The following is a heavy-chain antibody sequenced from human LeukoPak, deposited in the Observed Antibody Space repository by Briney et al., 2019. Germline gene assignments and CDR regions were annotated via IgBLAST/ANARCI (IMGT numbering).Heavy chain of an antibody. D-gene: IGHD3-10*01. V-gene: IGHV3-23*01. CDR3: ARSPYYYGSGSPVVFDY. Sequence: PGGSLRLSCAASGFTFSSSAMSWVRQAPGKGLEWVSTISGSGGSTYYADSVKGRFTISRDNAKNSLYLQMNSLRDEDTAVYYCARSPYYYGSGSPVVFDYWGQGTLVTVSS. CDR2: ISGSGGST. J-gene: IGHJ4*02. CDR1: GFTFSSSA.